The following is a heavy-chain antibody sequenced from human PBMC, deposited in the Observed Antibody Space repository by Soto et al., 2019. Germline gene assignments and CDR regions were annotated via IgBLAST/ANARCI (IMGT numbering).Heavy chain of an antibody. CDR3: ARDSLGITMVRGVITPLDY. D-gene: IGHD3-10*01. J-gene: IGHJ4*02. Sequence: GGSLRLSCAASGFTFSSYSMNWVRQAPGKGLEWVSSISSSSSYIYYADSVKGRFTISRDNAKNSLYLQMNSLRAEDTAVYYCARDSLGITMVRGVITPLDYWGQGTLVTVSS. CDR1: GFTFSSYS. CDR2: ISSSSSYI. V-gene: IGHV3-21*01.